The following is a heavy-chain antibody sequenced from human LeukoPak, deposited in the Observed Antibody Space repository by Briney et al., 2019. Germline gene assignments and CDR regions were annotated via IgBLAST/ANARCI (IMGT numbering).Heavy chain of an antibody. CDR3: ASQMGATLDY. CDR2: IYYSGST. Sequence: PSETLSLTCTVSGGPISSYYWSWIRQPPGKGLEWIGYIYYSGSTNYNPSLKSRVTISVDTSKNQFSLKLNSVTAADTAVYYCASQMGATLDYWGQGTLVTVSS. D-gene: IGHD1-26*01. J-gene: IGHJ4*02. V-gene: IGHV4-59*08. CDR1: GGPISSYY.